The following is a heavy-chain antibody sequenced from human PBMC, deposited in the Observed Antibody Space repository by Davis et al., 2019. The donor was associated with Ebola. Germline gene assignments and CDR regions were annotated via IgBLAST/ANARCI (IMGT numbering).Heavy chain of an antibody. J-gene: IGHJ3*02. V-gene: IGHV3-23*01. CDR1: GFTFSSYA. Sequence: GESLKISCAASGFTFSSYAMSWVRQAPGKGLEWVSAISGSGGSTYYADPVKGRFTISRDNSKNTLYLQMNSLRAEDTAVYYCAKDDGDYVDAFDIWGQGTMVTVSS. CDR3: AKDDGDYVDAFDI. CDR2: ISGSGGST. D-gene: IGHD4-17*01.